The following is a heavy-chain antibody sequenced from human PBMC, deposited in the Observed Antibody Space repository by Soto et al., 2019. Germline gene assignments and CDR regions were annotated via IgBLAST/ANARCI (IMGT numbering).Heavy chain of an antibody. CDR3: ARVPASKRSGYLAVYYYGMDV. CDR2: IIPIFGTA. J-gene: IGHJ6*02. D-gene: IGHD3-3*01. V-gene: IGHV1-69*01. CDR1: GGTVSSYA. Sequence: ASVKVSCTASGGTVSSYAISWVRQAPGQGLEGMGGIIPIFGTANDAQKFQGRVTITADESTSTAYMELSSLRSEDTAVYYCARVPASKRSGYLAVYYYGMDVWGQGTTVTFSS.